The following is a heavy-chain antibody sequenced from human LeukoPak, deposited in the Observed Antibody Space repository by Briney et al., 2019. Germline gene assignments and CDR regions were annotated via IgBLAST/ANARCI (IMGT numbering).Heavy chain of an antibody. J-gene: IGHJ6*03. D-gene: IGHD6-19*01. CDR3: ARNIAVAGRGDYMDV. CDR1: GGSISSNSYY. Sequence: SETLSLTCAVSGGSISSNSYYWSWIRQPPGKGLEWIGSIYYSGSTYYNPSLKSRVTISVDTSKNQFSLKLSSVTAADTAVYYCARNIAVAGRGDYMDVWGKGTTVTISS. CDR2: IYYSGST. V-gene: IGHV4-39*01.